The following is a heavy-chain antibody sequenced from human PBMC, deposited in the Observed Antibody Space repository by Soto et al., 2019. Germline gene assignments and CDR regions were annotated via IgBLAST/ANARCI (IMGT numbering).Heavy chain of an antibody. V-gene: IGHV1-69*12. CDR3: ARDLAIAVAAQGEDWFDP. CDR2: IIPIFGTA. Sequence: QVQLVQSGAEVKKPGSSVKVSCKASGGTFSSYAISWVRQAPGQGLEWMGGIIPIFGTANYAQKFQGRVTLTAGESKSTAYMELSSRRSEDAAVYYCARDLAIAVAAQGEDWFDPWGQGTLVTVSS. CDR1: GGTFSSYA. D-gene: IGHD6-19*01. J-gene: IGHJ5*02.